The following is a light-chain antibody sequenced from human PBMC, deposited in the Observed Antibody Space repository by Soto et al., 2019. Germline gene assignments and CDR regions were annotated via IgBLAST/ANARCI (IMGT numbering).Light chain of an antibody. Sequence: EIVLTQSPATLSLSPGERATLSCRASQSVSSFLGWYQQKPGQAPRLLIYDASNRAPGIPARFSGSGSGTDFTLPILSLEPEDFAVSYCQQRSSWTFGNGTHVENK. CDR1: QSVSSF. CDR3: QQRSSWT. V-gene: IGKV3-11*01. CDR2: DAS. J-gene: IGKJ1*01.